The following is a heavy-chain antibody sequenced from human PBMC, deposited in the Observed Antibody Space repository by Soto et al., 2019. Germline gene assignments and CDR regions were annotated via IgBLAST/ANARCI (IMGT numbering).Heavy chain of an antibody. CDR1: GGSISSGGYY. V-gene: IGHV4-31*03. CDR3: ARLRRIRYYYGMDV. Sequence: PSETLSLTCTVSGGSISSGGYYWSWIRQHPGKGLEWIGYIYYSGSTYYNPSLKSRVTISVDTSKNQFSLKLSSVTAADTAVYYCARLRRIRYYYGMDVWGQGTTVTVSS. CDR2: IYYSGST. D-gene: IGHD2-15*01. J-gene: IGHJ6*02.